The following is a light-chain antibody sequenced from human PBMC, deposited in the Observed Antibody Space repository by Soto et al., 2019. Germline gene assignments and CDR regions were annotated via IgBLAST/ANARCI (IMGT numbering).Light chain of an antibody. J-gene: IGKJ3*01. CDR3: QQDNSYHGT. CDR1: QSFSYW. V-gene: IGKV1-5*01. Sequence: DIPMTQSPSTLSASVGDRVTITCRASQSFSYWLAWYQQKPGKAPRLLIYDASTLVSGVPSRFSGSGSGTEFTLTISSLQPDDLATYYCQQDNSYHGTFGPGTKVDIK. CDR2: DAS.